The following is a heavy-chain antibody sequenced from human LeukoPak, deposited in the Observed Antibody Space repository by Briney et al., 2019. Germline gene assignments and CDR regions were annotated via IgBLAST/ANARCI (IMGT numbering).Heavy chain of an antibody. D-gene: IGHD3-22*01. V-gene: IGHV1-8*03. J-gene: IGHJ4*02. CDR2: MNPNSGNS. CDR1: GYTFTRKD. Sequence: ASVKVSCKTSGYTFTRKDINWVRQATGQGLEWMGWMNPNSGNSGYAQKFQGRVTITRDNSISTAYMELNSLTSEDTAVYYCARAISDSTGYYAYYFDSWGQGTLVTVSS. CDR3: ARAISDSTGYYAYYFDS.